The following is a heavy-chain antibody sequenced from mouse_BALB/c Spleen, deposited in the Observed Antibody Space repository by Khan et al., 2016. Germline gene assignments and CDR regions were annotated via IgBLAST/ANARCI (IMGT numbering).Heavy chain of an antibody. V-gene: IGHV3-2*02. J-gene: IGHJ3*01. CDR3: ARAGFAY. CDR1: GYSITSDYA. CDR2: ISYSGST. Sequence: VQLKQSGPGLVRPSQSLSLTCTVTGYSITSDYAWNWIRQFPGNKLEWMGYISYSGSTSYNPSLKSRISITRDTSKNQFFLQLNSVTTEDTATYYGARAGFAYWGQGTLVTVSA.